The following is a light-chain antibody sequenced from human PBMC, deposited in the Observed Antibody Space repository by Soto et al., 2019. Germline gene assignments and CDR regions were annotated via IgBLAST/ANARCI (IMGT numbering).Light chain of an antibody. Sequence: EIVMTQSPATLSVSPGDRATLSCRASQSPRNNLAWFQQKPGQAPRLLLYGASTRATGIPARFSGSGSGTEFTLTISSLQSEDFAVHFCQQYDNWPHTFGQGTKLEIK. CDR2: GAS. V-gene: IGKV3-15*01. CDR3: QQYDNWPHT. J-gene: IGKJ2*01. CDR1: QSPRNN.